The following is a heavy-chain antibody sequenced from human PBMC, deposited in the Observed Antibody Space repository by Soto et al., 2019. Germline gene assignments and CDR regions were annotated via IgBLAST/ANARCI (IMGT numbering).Heavy chain of an antibody. CDR3: ARVFAAAGTRHWFDP. Sequence: QVQLVQSGAEVKKPGASVKVSCKASGYTFTSYGISWVRQAPGQGLEWMGWISAYNGNTNYAQKLQGRVTMTTDTSTSTAYMELRSVRSDDTAVYYCARVFAAAGTRHWFDPWGQGTLVTVSS. J-gene: IGHJ5*02. CDR1: GYTFTSYG. CDR2: ISAYNGNT. V-gene: IGHV1-18*01. D-gene: IGHD6-13*01.